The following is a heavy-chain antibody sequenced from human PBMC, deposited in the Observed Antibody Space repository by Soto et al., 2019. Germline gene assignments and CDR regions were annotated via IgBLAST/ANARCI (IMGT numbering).Heavy chain of an antibody. CDR1: GFTFSSYG. V-gene: IGHV3-33*08. CDR3: AREKRGYSGYDPPRYYYYGMDV. J-gene: IGHJ6*02. Sequence: GGSLRLSSAASGFTFSSYGMHWVRQAPGKGLEWVAVIWYDGSNKYYADSVKGRFTISRDNSKNTLYLQMNSLRAEDTAVYYCAREKRGYSGYDPPRYYYYGMDVWGQGTTVTVSS. D-gene: IGHD5-12*01. CDR2: IWYDGSNK.